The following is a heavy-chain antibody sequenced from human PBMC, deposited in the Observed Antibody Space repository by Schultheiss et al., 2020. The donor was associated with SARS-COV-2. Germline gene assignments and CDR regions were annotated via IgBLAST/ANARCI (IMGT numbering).Heavy chain of an antibody. CDR3: ARREGGWIDY. CDR1: GGSFSGYY. J-gene: IGHJ4*02. D-gene: IGHD3-3*01. CDR2: INHSGST. Sequence: SETLSLTCAVYGGSFSGYYWSWIRQPPGKGLEWIGEINHSGSTNYNPSLKSRVSISRDTSTNQFSLKLSSVTAADTAVYYCARREGGWIDYWGQGTLVTVSS. V-gene: IGHV4-34*01.